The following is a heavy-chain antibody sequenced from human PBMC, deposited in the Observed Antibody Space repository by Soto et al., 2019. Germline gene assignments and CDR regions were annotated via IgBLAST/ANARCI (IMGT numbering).Heavy chain of an antibody. V-gene: IGHV4-34*01. CDR2: INHSGST. D-gene: IGHD3-3*01. CDR3: ARKGNYDFWSGYGNLYNWFDP. CDR1: GGSFSGYY. Sequence: QVQLQQWGAGLLKPSETLSLTCAVYGGSFSGYYWSWIRQPPGKGLEWIGEINHSGSTNYNPSLKSRVTISVDTSKNQFSLKLSSVTAADTAVYYCARKGNYDFWSGYGNLYNWFDPWGQGTLVTVSS. J-gene: IGHJ5*02.